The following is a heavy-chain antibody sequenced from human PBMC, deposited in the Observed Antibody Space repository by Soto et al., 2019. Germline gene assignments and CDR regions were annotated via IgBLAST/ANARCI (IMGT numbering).Heavy chain of an antibody. D-gene: IGHD6-13*01. J-gene: IGHJ6*02. CDR3: ARDRAGVGYYGMEV. CDR1: GGSISSGGYY. Sequence: QVQLQESGPGLVKPSQTLSLTCTVSGGSISSGGYYWSWIRQHPGKGLEWIGYIYYSGSTYYNPSLKSRVTIPVDTSKNQFSLKLSSVTAADTAVHYCARDRAGVGYYGMEVWGQGTTVTVSS. CDR2: IYYSGST. V-gene: IGHV4-31*03.